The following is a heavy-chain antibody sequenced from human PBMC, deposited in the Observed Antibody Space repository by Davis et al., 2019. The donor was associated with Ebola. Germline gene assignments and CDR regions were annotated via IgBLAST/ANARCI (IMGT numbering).Heavy chain of an antibody. J-gene: IGHJ4*02. Sequence: SETLSLTCTVSGGSISNSVYYWSWIRQHPGKGLEWIGYIYYSGSTFYNPSLKSRVTISVDTSKNHFSLKLSSVTAADTAVYYCAREASGPDYWGQGTLVTVSS. CDR2: IYYSGST. D-gene: IGHD5-12*01. CDR3: AREASGPDY. V-gene: IGHV4-31*03. CDR1: GGSISNSVYY.